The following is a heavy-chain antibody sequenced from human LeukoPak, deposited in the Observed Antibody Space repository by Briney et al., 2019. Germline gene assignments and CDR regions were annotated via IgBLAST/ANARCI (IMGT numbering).Heavy chain of an antibody. D-gene: IGHD6-19*01. CDR1: GFTFSSYG. CDR2: IWHDGSSK. J-gene: IGHJ4*02. V-gene: IGHV3-33*01. Sequence: GRSLRLSCAASGFTFSSYGMQWFRQAPGKGLDWVAVIWHDGSSKYYADSVKGRFTISRDNSKNTLYLQMKSLRAEDTAVDYCARGRSDPLYRSGWYFDYWGQGTLVTVSS. CDR3: ARGRSDPLYRSGWYFDY.